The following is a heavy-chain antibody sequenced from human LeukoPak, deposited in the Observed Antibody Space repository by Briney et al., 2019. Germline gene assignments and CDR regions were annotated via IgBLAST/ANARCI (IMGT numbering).Heavy chain of an antibody. CDR3: ARSIAMAGFDY. CDR1: GGTFSSYA. Sequence: GASVKVSCKASGGTFSSYAISWVRQAPGQGLEWLGYISTYNGETRYAQKLQGRVTMTTDTSTSAAYMELRSLRSDDTAIYYCARSIAMAGFDYWGQGSLVTVSS. CDR2: ISTYNGET. V-gene: IGHV1-18*01. J-gene: IGHJ4*02. D-gene: IGHD6-19*01.